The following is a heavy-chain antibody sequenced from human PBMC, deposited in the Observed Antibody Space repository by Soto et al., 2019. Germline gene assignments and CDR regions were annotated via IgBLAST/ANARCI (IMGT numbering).Heavy chain of an antibody. V-gene: IGHV1-46*01. J-gene: IGHJ6*02. D-gene: IGHD3-3*01. Sequence: ASVKVSCKASGYTSTSYYMHWVRQAPGQGLEWMGIINPSGGSTSYAQKFQGRVTMTRDTSTSTVYMELSSLRSEDTAVYYCARSSRVGVVIISYGMDVWGQGTTVTV. CDR2: INPSGGST. CDR1: GYTSTSYY. CDR3: ARSSRVGVVIISYGMDV.